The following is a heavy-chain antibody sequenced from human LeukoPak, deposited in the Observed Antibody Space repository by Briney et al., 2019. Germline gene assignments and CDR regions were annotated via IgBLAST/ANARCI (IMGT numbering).Heavy chain of an antibody. Sequence: GGSLRLSCAASGFTFSSYGMHWVRQAPGKGLEWVAVISYDGSSKYYADSVKGRFTISRDNSKNTLYLQMNSLRAEDTAVYYCAKAHVPYYYDSSGFDYWGQGTLVTVSS. CDR1: GFTFSSYG. CDR2: ISYDGSSK. V-gene: IGHV3-30*18. J-gene: IGHJ4*02. D-gene: IGHD3-22*01. CDR3: AKAHVPYYYDSSGFDY.